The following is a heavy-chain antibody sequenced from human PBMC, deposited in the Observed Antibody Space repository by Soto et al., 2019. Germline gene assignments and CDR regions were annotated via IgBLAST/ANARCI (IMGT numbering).Heavy chain of an antibody. J-gene: IGHJ5*02. Sequence: PGGSLRLSCAASGFTFSSYSMNWVRQAPGKGLEWVSSISSSSSYIYYADSVKGRFTISRDNSKNTLYLQMNSLRAEDTAVYYCAKAKGFVVVPAANNWFDPWGQGTLVTVSS. CDR2: ISSSSSYI. D-gene: IGHD2-2*01. V-gene: IGHV3-21*04. CDR1: GFTFSSYS. CDR3: AKAKGFVVVPAANNWFDP.